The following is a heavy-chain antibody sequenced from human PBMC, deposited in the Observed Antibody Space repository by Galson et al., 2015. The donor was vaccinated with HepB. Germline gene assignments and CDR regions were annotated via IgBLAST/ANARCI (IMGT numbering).Heavy chain of an antibody. Sequence: PALVKPTQTLTLTCTFSGFSLSTSGVGVGWIRQPPGKALEWLALIYWDDDKRYSPSLKSRLTITKDTSKNQVVLTMTNMDPVDTATYYCAHDYDILRGYAFDIWGRGTMVTVSS. D-gene: IGHD3-9*01. CDR1: GFSLSTSGVG. CDR2: IYWDDDK. J-gene: IGHJ3*02. CDR3: AHDYDILRGYAFDI. V-gene: IGHV2-5*02.